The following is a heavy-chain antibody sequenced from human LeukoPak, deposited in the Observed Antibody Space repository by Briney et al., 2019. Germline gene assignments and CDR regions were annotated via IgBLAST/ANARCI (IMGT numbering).Heavy chain of an antibody. CDR3: ARLQSVPAAGGWWFDP. Sequence: PSETLSLTCAVYGGSFSGYYWSWIRQPPGKGLEWIGSLYYSGSTYNNPSLKSRVTISVDTSKNQFSLKLSSVTAADTAVYYCARLQSVPAAGGWWFDPWGQGTLVTVSS. J-gene: IGHJ5*02. V-gene: IGHV4-34*01. CDR2: LYYSGST. CDR1: GGSFSGYY. D-gene: IGHD2-2*01.